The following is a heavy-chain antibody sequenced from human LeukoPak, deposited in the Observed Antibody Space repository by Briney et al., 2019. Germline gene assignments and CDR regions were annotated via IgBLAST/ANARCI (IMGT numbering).Heavy chain of an antibody. V-gene: IGHV3-33*01. J-gene: IGHJ4*02. Sequence: GGSLRLSCAASGFTFSSYGMHWVRQAPGKGLEWVAVIWYDGSNKYYADSVKGRFTISRDNSKNTLYLQMNSLGAEDTAVYYCATAHYDSSGSLFDYWGQGTLVTVSS. CDR3: ATAHYDSSGSLFDY. D-gene: IGHD3-22*01. CDR2: IWYDGSNK. CDR1: GFTFSSYG.